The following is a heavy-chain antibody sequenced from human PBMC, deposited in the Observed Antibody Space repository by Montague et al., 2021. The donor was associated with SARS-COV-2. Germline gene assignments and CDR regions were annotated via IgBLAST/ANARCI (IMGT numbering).Heavy chain of an antibody. CDR2: MHFTGKT. CDR3: ATLPSSITIFGVVQGYYFDD. J-gene: IGHJ4*02. V-gene: IGHV4-4*07. CDR1: GDSITNHY. D-gene: IGHD3-3*01. Sequence: SETLSLTCSVSGDSITNHYWSWIRQPAGKGLEWIGRMHFTGKTNFSPFFRSRLTMSADTSKKQFSLKLSSVTAADTAVYYCATLPSSITIFGVVQGYYFDDWGRGTLVTVSS.